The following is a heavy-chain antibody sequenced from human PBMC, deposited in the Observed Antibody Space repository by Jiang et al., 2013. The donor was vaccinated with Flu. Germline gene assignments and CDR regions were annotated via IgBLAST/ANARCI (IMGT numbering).Heavy chain of an antibody. D-gene: IGHD3-22*01. CDR1: GFSLSTSGVG. CDR2: IYWDDDK. J-gene: IGHJ5*02. CDR3: AKTRTVVVSRGGFDP. V-gene: IGHV2-5*02. Sequence: KPTQTLTLTCTFSGFSLSTSGVGVGWIRQPPGKALEWLALIYWDDDKRYSPSLKSRLTITKDTSKNQVVLTMTNMDPVDTATYYCAKTRTVVVSRGGFDPWGPGNPWSPSPQ.